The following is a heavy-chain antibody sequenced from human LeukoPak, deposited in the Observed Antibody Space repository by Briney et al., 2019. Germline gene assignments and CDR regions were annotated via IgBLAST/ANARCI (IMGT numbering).Heavy chain of an antibody. CDR2: ISSSGSTI. CDR3: ARDHGFSYYYYYMDV. Sequence: GGSLRLSCAASGFTFSDYYMSWIRQAPGKGLEWVSYISSSGSTIYYADSVKGRFTISRDNAKNSLYLQMNSLRAEDTALYYCARDHGFSYYYYYMDVWGKGTTVTVSS. J-gene: IGHJ6*03. V-gene: IGHV3-11*04. CDR1: GFTFSDYY. D-gene: IGHD3-3*01.